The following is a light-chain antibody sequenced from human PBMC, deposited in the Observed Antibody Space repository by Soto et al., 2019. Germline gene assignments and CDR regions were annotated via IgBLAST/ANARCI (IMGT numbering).Light chain of an antibody. CDR2: AAS. V-gene: IGKV1-6*01. CDR3: LQRYNFPRT. CDR1: QGIRSD. Sequence: AIQMTQSPSSLSASVGDRVTISCRASQGIRSDLAWYQQKPGKAPKLLIFAASTLQSGVPSRFSGRGSATDFTLTISSLQPEDFATYYCLQRYNFPRTFGQGTKVEIK. J-gene: IGKJ1*01.